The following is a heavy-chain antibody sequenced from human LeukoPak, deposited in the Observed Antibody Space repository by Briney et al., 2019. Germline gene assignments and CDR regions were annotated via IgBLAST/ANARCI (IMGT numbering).Heavy chain of an antibody. CDR3: ARDNRSGFWSGYFDY. Sequence: ASVKVSCKASGYTFTGYYMHWVRQAPGQGLEWMGWINPNSGGTNYAQKFQGRVTMTRDTSISTAYVELSRLRSDDTAVYYCARDNRSGFWSGYFDYWGQGTLVTVSS. CDR2: INPNSGGT. V-gene: IGHV1-2*02. D-gene: IGHD3-3*01. J-gene: IGHJ4*02. CDR1: GYTFTGYY.